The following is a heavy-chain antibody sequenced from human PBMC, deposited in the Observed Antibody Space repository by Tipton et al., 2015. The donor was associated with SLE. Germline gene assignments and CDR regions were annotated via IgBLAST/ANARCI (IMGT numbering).Heavy chain of an antibody. CDR1: GGSFSGYY. D-gene: IGHD2-15*01. V-gene: IGHV4-34*01. J-gene: IGHJ5*02. Sequence: TLSLTCAVYGGSFSGYYWSWTRQPPGKGLEWIGEINHSGSTNYNPSLKSRVTISVDTSKNQFSLKLSSVTAADTAVYYCARGLGYCSGGSCPRWFDPWGQGTLVTVSS. CDR2: INHSGST. CDR3: ARGLGYCSGGSCPRWFDP.